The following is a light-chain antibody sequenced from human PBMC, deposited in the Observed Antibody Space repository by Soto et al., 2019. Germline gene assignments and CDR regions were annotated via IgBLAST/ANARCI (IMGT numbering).Light chain of an antibody. CDR2: DGS. J-gene: IGKJ5*01. V-gene: IGKV3-11*01. CDR3: QQRTRWPMT. CDR1: QNLHSF. Sequence: EIVLTQSPATLSVSPCERVTLSCRASQNLHSFLNWYQQRPGQAPRPLIYDGSKRAAGVPDRISGDGSGTDYTLTISSLEPEDFAVYYCQQRTRWPMTFGQGTRLENK.